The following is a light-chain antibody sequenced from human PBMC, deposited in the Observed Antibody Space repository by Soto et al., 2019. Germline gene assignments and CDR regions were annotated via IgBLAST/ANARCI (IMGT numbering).Light chain of an antibody. J-gene: IGKJ1*01. CDR1: QSVGNF. V-gene: IGKV1-16*01. CDR3: QQYNSYSGT. Sequence: DIPMTQSPSSLSASVGDRVTITCRASQSVGNFLNWYQQKPGLPPKYLIYAASNLQSGVPSRFSGSGSGTEFTLTISSLQPDDFATYYCQQYNSYSGTFGQGTKVEIK. CDR2: AAS.